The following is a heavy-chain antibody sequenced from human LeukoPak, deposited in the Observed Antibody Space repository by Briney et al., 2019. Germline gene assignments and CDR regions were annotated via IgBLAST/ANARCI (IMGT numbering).Heavy chain of an antibody. V-gene: IGHV4-34*01. Sequence: SETLSLTCAVYGGSFSGYYWSWIRQPPGKGLEWIGEINHSGSTNYNPSLKSRVTISVDTSKNQFSLKLSSVTAADTAVYYCARDYSNHGFDPWGQGTLVTVSS. J-gene: IGHJ5*02. D-gene: IGHD4-11*01. CDR1: GGSFSGYY. CDR2: INHSGST. CDR3: ARDYSNHGFDP.